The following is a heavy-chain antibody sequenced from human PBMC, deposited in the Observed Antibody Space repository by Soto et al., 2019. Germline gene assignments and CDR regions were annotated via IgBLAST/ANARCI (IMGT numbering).Heavy chain of an antibody. D-gene: IGHD2-21*02. CDR1: GYSIRNGYY. CDR2: IYHSGST. J-gene: IGHJ5*02. Sequence: SVTLSLTCTVSGYSIRNGYYWGWIRQPPGKGLEWIGTIYHSGSTYYNPSLKSRVTISVDASENHFSLKLSSVTAADTAGYYCARVGPYCGGDCYSPPPWGQGTLVTVSS. CDR3: ARVGPYCGGDCYSPPP. V-gene: IGHV4-38-2*02.